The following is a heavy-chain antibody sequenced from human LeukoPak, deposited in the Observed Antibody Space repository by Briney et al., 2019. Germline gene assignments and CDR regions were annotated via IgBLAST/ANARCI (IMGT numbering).Heavy chain of an antibody. D-gene: IGHD5-24*01. J-gene: IGHJ4*02. CDR2: ISYSGST. CDR3: ARGGEGYNYVY. Sequence: WIRQPPGKGLEWIGYISYSGSTHYNPSLKSRATISANTSKNQFSLKLTSMTAADTAVYHCARGGEGYNYVYWGQGTLVTVSS. V-gene: IGHV4-30-4*08.